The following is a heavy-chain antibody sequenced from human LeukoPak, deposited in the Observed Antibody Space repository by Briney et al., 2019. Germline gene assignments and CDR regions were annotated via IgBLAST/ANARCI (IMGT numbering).Heavy chain of an antibody. CDR2: ISGSGGST. CDR1: GFTFSSYA. J-gene: IGHJ3*02. Sequence: GGSLRLSCAASGFTFSSYAMSWVRQAPGKGLEWVSAISGSGGSTYYADSVKGRFTISRDNSKNTLYLQMNSLRAEDTAVYYCAKDQPPTVTTGSDAFDIWGQGTMVTVSS. D-gene: IGHD4-17*01. CDR3: AKDQPPTVTTGSDAFDI. V-gene: IGHV3-23*01.